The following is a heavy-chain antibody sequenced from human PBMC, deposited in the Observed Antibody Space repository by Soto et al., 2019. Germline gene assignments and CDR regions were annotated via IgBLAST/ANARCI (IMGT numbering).Heavy chain of an antibody. V-gene: IGHV1-69*13. CDR1: GGTFSSYA. CDR2: IIPIFGTA. D-gene: IGHD3-10*01. Sequence: SVKVSCKASGGTFSSYAISWVRQAPGQGLEWMGRIIPIFGTANYAQKFQGRVTITADESTSTAYMELSSLRSEDTAVYYCAREDRSLLRGVDYYGMDVWGQGTTVNVSS. CDR3: AREDRSLLRGVDYYGMDV. J-gene: IGHJ6*02.